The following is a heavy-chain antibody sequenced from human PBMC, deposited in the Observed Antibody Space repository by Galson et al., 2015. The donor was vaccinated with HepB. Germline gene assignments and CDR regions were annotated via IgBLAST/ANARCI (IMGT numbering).Heavy chain of an antibody. Sequence: SLRLSCAASGLTFSDYYMDWVRQAPGKGLEWVGRSRNKANSYTTEYAASVKGRFTISRDDSKNSLHLQMNSLKTEDTAVYYCVRGSGIEIGAFEIWGQGTMVTVSS. CDR2: SRNKANSYTT. J-gene: IGHJ3*02. CDR1: GLTFSDYY. V-gene: IGHV3-72*01. D-gene: IGHD1-26*01. CDR3: VRGSGIEIGAFEI.